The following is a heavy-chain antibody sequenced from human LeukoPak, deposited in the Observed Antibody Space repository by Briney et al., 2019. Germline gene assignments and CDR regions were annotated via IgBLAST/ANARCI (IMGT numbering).Heavy chain of an antibody. CDR1: GFTFSSYA. V-gene: IGHV3-30-3*01. Sequence: GGSLRLSCAASGFTFSSYAMHWVRQAPGKGLEWVAVISYDGSNKYYADSVKGRFTISRDNFKNTLYLQMNSLRAEDTAVYYCYYDFWSGYSITTNWFDPWGQGTLVTVSS. CDR3: YYDFWSGYSITTNWFDP. CDR2: ISYDGSNK. J-gene: IGHJ5*02. D-gene: IGHD3-3*01.